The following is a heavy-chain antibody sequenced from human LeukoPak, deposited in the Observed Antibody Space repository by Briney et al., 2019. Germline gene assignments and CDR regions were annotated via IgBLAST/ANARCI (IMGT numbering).Heavy chain of an antibody. V-gene: IGHV3-7*01. J-gene: IGHJ4*02. D-gene: IGHD2-15*01. CDR2: MKQDGSDK. CDR3: ARTGAVCRGGSCYYSFDY. Sequence: GGSLRPSCEASGFIFSSYWMSWVRQAPGKGLEWVANMKQDGSDKYYADSVKGRFTISRDNAKNSLDLQMNSLRVEDTAVYYCARTGAVCRGGSCYYSFDYWGQGTLVTVSS. CDR1: GFIFSSYW.